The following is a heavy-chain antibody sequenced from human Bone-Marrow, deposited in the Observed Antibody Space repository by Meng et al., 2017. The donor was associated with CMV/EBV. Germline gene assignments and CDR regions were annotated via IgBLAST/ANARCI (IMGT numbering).Heavy chain of an antibody. D-gene: IGHD3-16*01. CDR2: IHFSGTT. V-gene: IGHV4-59*01. J-gene: IGHJ4*02. Sequence: GSLRLSCRVSGGSISGYYWTWIRHSPGKRLEWIGWIHFSGTTSFNPSLKSRVTILIDASENQFSLNLKSVTAADTAVYYCTRGFPGGGHAVFSDCWGQGKLVTFSS. CDR3: TRGFPGGGHAVFSDC. CDR1: GGSISGYY.